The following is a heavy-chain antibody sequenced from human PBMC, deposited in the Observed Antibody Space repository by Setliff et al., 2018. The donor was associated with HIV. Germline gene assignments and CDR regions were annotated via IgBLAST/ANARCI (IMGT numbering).Heavy chain of an antibody. CDR1: GYSFTSYW. CDR3: AGHPTYFHDTSGYYIDY. CDR2: IYPYDSDT. J-gene: IGHJ4*02. Sequence: GESLKISCKVSGYSFTSYWIGWVRQMPGKGLEWIGIIYPYDSDTRYSPSLQGQVSISAAKSISTVYLQLTSLKASDTAIYYCAGHPTYFHDTSGYYIDYWGQGTLVTVSS. V-gene: IGHV5-51*01. D-gene: IGHD3-22*01.